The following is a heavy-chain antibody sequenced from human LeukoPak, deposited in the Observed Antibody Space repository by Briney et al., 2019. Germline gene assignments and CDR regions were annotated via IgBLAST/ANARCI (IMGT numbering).Heavy chain of an antibody. J-gene: IGHJ6*02. CDR1: GFTFDDYA. CDR3: AKDAYDFWSGYLTDYYYYGMDV. CDR2: ISWNSGSI. D-gene: IGHD3-3*01. V-gene: IGHV3-9*01. Sequence: PGGSLRLCCAASGFTFDDYAMHWVRQAPGKGLEWVSGISWNSGSIGYADSVKGRFTISRDNAKNSLYLQMNSLRAEDTALYYCAKDAYDFWSGYLTDYYYYGMDVWGQGTTVTVSS.